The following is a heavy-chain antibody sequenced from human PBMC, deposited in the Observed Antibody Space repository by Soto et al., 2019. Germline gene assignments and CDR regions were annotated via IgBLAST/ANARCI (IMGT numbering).Heavy chain of an antibody. J-gene: IGHJ6*02. Sequence: GGSLRLSCAASGLTVSSNYMSWVRQAPGKGLEWVSVIYSGGSTYYADSVKGRFTISRDNSKNTLYLQMNSLRAEDTAVYYCEAAPTRYGMDVWGQGTTVTVSS. D-gene: IGHD6-13*01. CDR3: EAAPTRYGMDV. CDR2: IYSGGST. CDR1: GLTVSSNY. V-gene: IGHV3-53*01.